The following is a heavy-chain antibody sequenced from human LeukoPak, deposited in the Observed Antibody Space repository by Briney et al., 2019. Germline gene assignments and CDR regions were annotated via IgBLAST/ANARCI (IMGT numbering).Heavy chain of an antibody. CDR3: ARVEVDATAYNWFDP. CDR1: GFTFSPYT. J-gene: IGHJ5*02. Sequence: GGSLRLSCAASGFTFSPYTMTWVRQAPGKGLEWVSSISSSPPYISYADSVKGRFTISRDNANNSLYLQMTSLGAEDTAVYYCARVEVDATAYNWFDPWGQGTLVTVSS. CDR2: ISSSPPYI. D-gene: IGHD2-15*01. V-gene: IGHV3-21*01.